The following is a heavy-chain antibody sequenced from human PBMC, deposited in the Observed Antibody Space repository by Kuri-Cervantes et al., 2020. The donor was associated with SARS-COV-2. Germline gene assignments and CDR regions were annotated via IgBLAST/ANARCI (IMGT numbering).Heavy chain of an antibody. CDR2: INHSGST. CDR3: AREDSTSCYDY. J-gene: IGHJ4*02. CDR1: GGSLSGYS. Sequence: SETLSLTCFVYGGSLSGYSWTWIRQPPGKGLEWIGEINHSGSTNYNPSLKSRVTISLDTSKNQFSLKLSSVTAADTAVYYCAREDSTSCYDYWGQGTLVTVSS. V-gene: IGHV4-34*01. D-gene: IGHD2-2*01.